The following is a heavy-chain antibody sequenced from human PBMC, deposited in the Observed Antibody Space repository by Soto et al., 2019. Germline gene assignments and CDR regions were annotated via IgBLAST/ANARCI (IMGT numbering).Heavy chain of an antibody. CDR2: ISGSGGST. J-gene: IGHJ4*02. Sequence: GGSLRLSCAASGFTFSSYAMHWVRQAPGKGLEYVSAISGSGGSTYYADSVKGRFTISRDNSKNTLYLQMNSLRAEDTAVYYCATFRPSKGWAFDYWGQGTLVTVSS. CDR1: GFTFSSYA. V-gene: IGHV3-23*01. D-gene: IGHD1-26*01. CDR3: ATFRPSKGWAFDY.